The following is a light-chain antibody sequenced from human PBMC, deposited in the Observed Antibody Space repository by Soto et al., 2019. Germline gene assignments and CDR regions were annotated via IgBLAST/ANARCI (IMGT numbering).Light chain of an antibody. V-gene: IGKV3-20*01. Sequence: EIVLTQSPGTLSLSLGERATLSCRASQSVSSNYVAWYQQKPGQAPSLLIYGTSNRATGIPDRFSGSGSGTDFSLTISRLEPEDFAVYCCQQHGSSPPDTFGQGTKLEIK. J-gene: IGKJ2*01. CDR1: QSVSSNY. CDR2: GTS. CDR3: QQHGSSPPDT.